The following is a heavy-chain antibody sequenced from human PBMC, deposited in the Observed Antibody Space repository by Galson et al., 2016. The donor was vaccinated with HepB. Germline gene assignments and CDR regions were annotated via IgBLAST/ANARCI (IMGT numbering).Heavy chain of an antibody. J-gene: IGHJ4*02. CDR3: ARPLAYCGGDCSEKGDF. CDR2: ITPVIATP. V-gene: IGHV1-69*13. D-gene: IGHD2-21*02. CDR1: GGTFNNYE. Sequence: SVKVSCKASGGTFNNYEFSWLRQAPGQGPEWMGGITPVIATPSYAQKFQGRVTITADESTSTVYMELRSLTSEDTATFYCARPLAYCGGDCSEKGDFWGQGTLVTVSS.